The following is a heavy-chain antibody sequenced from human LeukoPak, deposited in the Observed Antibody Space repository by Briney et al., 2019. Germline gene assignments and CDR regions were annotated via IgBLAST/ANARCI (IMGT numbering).Heavy chain of an antibody. CDR1: GFTFSSYG. CDR2: IWYDGSNK. J-gene: IGHJ6*02. D-gene: IGHD6-6*01. Sequence: GGSLRLSCAASGFTFSSYGMHWVRQAPGKWLEWVAVIWYDGSNKYYADSVKGRFTHSRNNSNNTLYLQMNSLRAEDTAVYYCAREKIAARKSYYYYGMDVWGQGTTVTVSS. V-gene: IGHV3-33*01. CDR3: AREKIAARKSYYYYGMDV.